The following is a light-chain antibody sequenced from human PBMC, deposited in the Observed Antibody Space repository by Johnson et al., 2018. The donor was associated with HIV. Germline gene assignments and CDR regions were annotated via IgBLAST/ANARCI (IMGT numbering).Light chain of an antibody. J-gene: IGLJ1*01. CDR1: SSNIGNNY. Sequence: QSVLTQPPSVSAAPGQMVSISCSGSSSNIGNNYVSWYQQLPGTAPKLLIYDNNKRPSGIPDRFSGSKSGTSATLGITGLQTGDEADYYCGTWDSSLSAYVFGTGPQVTV. V-gene: IGLV1-51*01. CDR3: GTWDSSLSAYV. CDR2: DNN.